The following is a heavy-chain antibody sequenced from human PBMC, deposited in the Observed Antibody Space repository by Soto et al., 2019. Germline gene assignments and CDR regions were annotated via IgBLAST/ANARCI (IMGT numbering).Heavy chain of an antibody. Sequence: EVQLLESGGGLVQPGGSLRLSCAASGFTFSSYAMSWVRQAPGRGLEWVSAISGSGGSTYYADSVKGRFTISRDNSKNTLYLQMNSLRAEDTAVYYCAKVQWLGEGYFDYWGQGTLVTVSS. CDR3: AKVQWLGEGYFDY. CDR2: ISGSGGST. V-gene: IGHV3-23*01. D-gene: IGHD6-19*01. CDR1: GFTFSSYA. J-gene: IGHJ4*02.